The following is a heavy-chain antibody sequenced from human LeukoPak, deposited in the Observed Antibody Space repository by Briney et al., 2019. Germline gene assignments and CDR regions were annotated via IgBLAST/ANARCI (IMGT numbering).Heavy chain of an antibody. J-gene: IGHJ4*02. CDR2: TNQEGSEK. D-gene: IGHD5-12*01. CDR1: GFTISTYL. Sequence: GGPLRLSCATSGFTISTYLMSWVRQAPGKGLEWVANTNQEGSEKYYVDSVKGRFTISKDNAKNSLYLQMNSLRAEDTAVYYCARDPKWLDYWGQGTLVTVSS. CDR3: ARDPKWLDY. V-gene: IGHV3-7*01.